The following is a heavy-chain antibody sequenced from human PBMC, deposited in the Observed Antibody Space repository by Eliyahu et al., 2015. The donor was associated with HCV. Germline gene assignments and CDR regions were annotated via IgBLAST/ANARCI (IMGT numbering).Heavy chain of an antibody. Sequence: FSSYAMIWVRQAPGKGLEWVSGISGSGGSTYYADSVKGRFTISRDNSKNTLFLQMNSLRAEDTAVYYCADRKGGLWFGMGPWGQGTLVTVSS. CDR3: ADRKGGLWFGMGP. V-gene: IGHV3-23*01. CDR2: ISGSGGST. D-gene: IGHD3-10*01. CDR1: FSSYA. J-gene: IGHJ5*02.